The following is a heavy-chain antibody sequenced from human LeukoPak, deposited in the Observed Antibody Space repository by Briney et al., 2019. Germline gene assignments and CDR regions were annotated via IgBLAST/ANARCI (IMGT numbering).Heavy chain of an antibody. J-gene: IGHJ4*02. Sequence: GGSLRLSCAASGFTVSSSYMSWVRRAPGKGLEWVSVINSGGSMYYADSVKARFTISRDNSKNTLYLQMNSLRAEDTAVYYCARDLDYYGSGKQNYWGQGTQVTVSS. CDR3: ARDLDYYGSGKQNY. CDR1: GFTVSSSY. D-gene: IGHD3-10*01. CDR2: INSGGSM. V-gene: IGHV3-66*01.